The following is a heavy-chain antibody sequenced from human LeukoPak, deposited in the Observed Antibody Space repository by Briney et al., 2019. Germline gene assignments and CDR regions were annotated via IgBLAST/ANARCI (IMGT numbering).Heavy chain of an antibody. V-gene: IGHV4-34*01. CDR1: GGSFSGYY. Sequence: SETLSLTCAVYGGSFSGYYWSWIRQPPGKGLEWIGEINHSGSTNYNPSLKSRVTISVDTSKNQFSLKLSSVTAADTAVYYCARGRVSRRPRFDYWGQGTLVTVSS. CDR3: ARGRVSRRPRFDY. J-gene: IGHJ4*02. CDR2: INHSGST.